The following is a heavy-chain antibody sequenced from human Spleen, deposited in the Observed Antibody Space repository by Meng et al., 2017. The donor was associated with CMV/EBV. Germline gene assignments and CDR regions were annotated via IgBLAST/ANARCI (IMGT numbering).Heavy chain of an antibody. CDR3: AHSRRGEQQLVIIAGGWFDP. CDR2: IYWNDDK. J-gene: IGHJ5*02. V-gene: IGHV2-5*01. CDR1: GFSLSTRGVG. D-gene: IGHD6-13*01. Sequence: SGPTLVKPTPTLTLTCTFSGFSLSTRGVGLGWIRQPPGKALEWLALIYWNDDKRYSPSLKSRLTITKDTSKNQVVLTMTNMDPVDTATYYCAHSRRGEQQLVIIAGGWFDPWGQGTLVTVSS.